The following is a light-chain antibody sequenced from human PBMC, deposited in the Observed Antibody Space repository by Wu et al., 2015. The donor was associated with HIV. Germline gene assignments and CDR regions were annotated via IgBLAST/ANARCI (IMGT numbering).Light chain of an antibody. V-gene: IGKV3-11*01. Sequence: EIVLTQSPAILSLSPGDRATLSCRASQSIGNYLAWYQQKPGQTPRLLFFDASNRATGIPARFSGRGSGTDFTLTTSSLEPEDFALYYCQQGTIWPLTFGQGTRLEIK. CDR3: QQGTIWPLT. CDR2: DAS. CDR1: QSIGNY. J-gene: IGKJ5*01.